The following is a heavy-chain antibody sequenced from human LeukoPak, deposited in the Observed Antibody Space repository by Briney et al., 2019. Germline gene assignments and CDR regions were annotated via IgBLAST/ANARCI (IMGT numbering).Heavy chain of an antibody. CDR2: IRGSGGST. Sequence: GGSLRLSCAASGFTFSSYWMHWVRQAPGKGLEWVSSIRGSGGSTYYADSVKGRFTISRDNSKNTLYVQMNNLRAEDAAVYYCAKATGTTKSPFHYWGQGTLVTVSS. V-gene: IGHV3-23*01. D-gene: IGHD1-1*01. J-gene: IGHJ4*02. CDR1: GFTFSSYW. CDR3: AKATGTTKSPFHY.